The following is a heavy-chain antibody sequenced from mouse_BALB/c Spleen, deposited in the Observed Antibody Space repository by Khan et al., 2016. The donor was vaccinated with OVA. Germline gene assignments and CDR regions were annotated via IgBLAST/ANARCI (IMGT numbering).Heavy chain of an antibody. Sequence: QVQLKQSGAELARPGASVKMSCKASGYTFTSYTMHWVKQRPGQGLEWIGYINPSNDYTNYNQNFKDKATLIVDKSSSTAYMQLSSLTSEDSSVYYGVREGAYHRSDGWFAYGVQGTLVTVSA. D-gene: IGHD2-14*01. CDR2: INPSNDYT. V-gene: IGHV1-4*01. J-gene: IGHJ3*01. CDR3: VREGAYHRSDGWFAY. CDR1: GYTFTSYT.